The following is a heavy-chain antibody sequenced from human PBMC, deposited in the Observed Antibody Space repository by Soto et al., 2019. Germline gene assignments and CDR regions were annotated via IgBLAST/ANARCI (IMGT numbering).Heavy chain of an antibody. CDR3: ASSMIGRFDDAFDI. CDR2: IIPIFGTA. J-gene: IGHJ3*02. Sequence: QVQLVQSGAEVKKPGSSVKVSCKASGGTFSSYAISWVRQAPGQGLEWMGGIIPIFGTANYAQKLQGRVTITAYESKSTAYMELSSLRSEDTAVYYCASSMIGRFDDAFDIWGQGTMVTVSS. D-gene: IGHD3-22*01. V-gene: IGHV1-69*12. CDR1: GGTFSSYA.